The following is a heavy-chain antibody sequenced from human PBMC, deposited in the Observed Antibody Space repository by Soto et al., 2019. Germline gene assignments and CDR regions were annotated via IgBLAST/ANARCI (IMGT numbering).Heavy chain of an antibody. Sequence: QVQLQESGPGLVKPSQTLSLTCTVSGRSISSVNYYWSWIRQPPGKGLEWIGYIYYSGSTYYNPSPRSPVTIAVDTSKNQFSLKLSSVTAADTAVYYCARYGSGECNRGSCYSPFDYWGQGTLVTVSS. CDR2: IYYSGST. D-gene: IGHD2-15*01. CDR1: GRSISSVNYY. J-gene: IGHJ4*02. CDR3: ARYGSGECNRGSCYSPFDY. V-gene: IGHV4-30-4*01.